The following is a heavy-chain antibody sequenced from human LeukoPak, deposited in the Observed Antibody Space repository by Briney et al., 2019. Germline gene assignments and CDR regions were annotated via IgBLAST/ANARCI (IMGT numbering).Heavy chain of an antibody. CDR3: ASRYCSGGSCYSGFDY. J-gene: IGHJ4*02. CDR1: GFTFSSYS. D-gene: IGHD2-15*01. Sequence: PGGSLRLSCAASGFTFSSYSMNWVRQAPGKGLEWVSSISSSSSYIYYADSVKGRFTISRDKAKNSLYLQMNSLRAEDTAVYYCASRYCSGGSCYSGFDYWGQGTLVTVSS. CDR2: ISSSSSYI. V-gene: IGHV3-21*01.